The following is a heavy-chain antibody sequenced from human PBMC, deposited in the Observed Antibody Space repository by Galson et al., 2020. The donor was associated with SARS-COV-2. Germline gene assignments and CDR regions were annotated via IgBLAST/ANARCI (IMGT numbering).Heavy chain of an antibody. J-gene: IGHJ5*02. CDR2: INPNSGDT. CDR1: GYTFNGHY. CDR3: TRGSNSSPFYHFDP. Sequence: ASVKVSCKASGYTFNGHYMHWVRLAPGQGLEWMGRINPNSGDTDVAQKFQGRVTMTTDTSLTTAYMELSRLTSDDTAVYYCTRGSNSSPFYHFDPWGQGTLVTVSS. V-gene: IGHV1-2*06. D-gene: IGHD3-10*01.